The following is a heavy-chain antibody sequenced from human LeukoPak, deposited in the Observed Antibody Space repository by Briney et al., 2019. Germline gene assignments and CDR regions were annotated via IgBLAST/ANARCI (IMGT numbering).Heavy chain of an antibody. D-gene: IGHD2-15*01. CDR2: IYYSGST. V-gene: IGHV4-59*01. Sequence: PSETLSLTCTASGGSISSYYWSWIRQPPGKGLEWIGYIYYSGSTNYNPSLKSRVTISVDTSKNQFSLKLSSVTAADTAVYYCARGVVVAATHFDYWGQGTLVTVSS. CDR3: ARGVVVAATHFDY. J-gene: IGHJ4*02. CDR1: GGSISSYY.